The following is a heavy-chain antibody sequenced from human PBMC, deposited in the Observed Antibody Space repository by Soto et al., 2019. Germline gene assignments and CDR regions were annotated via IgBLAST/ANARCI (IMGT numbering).Heavy chain of an antibody. Sequence: QVQLVESGGGLVKPGGSLRLSCAAPGFTFSDHYMSWIRQAPRKGLEWVSYISSGGSAKYYADSVKDRFTISRDNAKNSLYLQMNSLRAEDTAVYYCARVKECSSTSCYARDAFDIWGQGTMVTVSS. D-gene: IGHD2-2*01. CDR2: ISSGGSAK. J-gene: IGHJ3*02. CDR1: GFTFSDHY. CDR3: ARVKECSSTSCYARDAFDI. V-gene: IGHV3-11*01.